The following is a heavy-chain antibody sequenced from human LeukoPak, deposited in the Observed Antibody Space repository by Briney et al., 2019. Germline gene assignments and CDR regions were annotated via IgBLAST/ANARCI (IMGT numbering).Heavy chain of an antibody. CDR2: ISGSGGST. D-gene: IGHD5-18*01. Sequence: GGSLRLSCAASGFTFSSYAMSWVRQAPGKGLEWVSAISGSGGSTYYADPVKGRFTISRDNSKNTLYLQMNSLRAEDTAVYYCAKGARGGYSYGKYYFDYWGQGTLVTVSS. CDR3: AKGARGGYSYGKYYFDY. CDR1: GFTFSSYA. V-gene: IGHV3-23*01. J-gene: IGHJ4*02.